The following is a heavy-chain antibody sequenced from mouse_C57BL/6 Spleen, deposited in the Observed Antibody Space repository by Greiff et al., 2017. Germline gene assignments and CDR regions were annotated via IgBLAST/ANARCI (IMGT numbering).Heavy chain of an antibody. CDR3: ARRMKYYGSSYGYFDV. J-gene: IGHJ1*03. V-gene: IGHV1-69*01. Sequence: QVQLQQPGAELVMPGASVKLSCKASGYTFTSYWMHWVKQRPGQGLEWIGEIDPSDSYTNYNQKFKGKSTLTVDKSSSTAYMQLSSLTSEDSAVXYCARRMKYYGSSYGYFDVWGTGTTVTVSS. D-gene: IGHD1-1*01. CDR2: IDPSDSYT. CDR1: GYTFTSYW.